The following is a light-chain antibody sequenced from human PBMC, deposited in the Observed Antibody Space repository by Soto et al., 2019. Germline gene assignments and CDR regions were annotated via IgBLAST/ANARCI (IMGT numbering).Light chain of an antibody. J-gene: IGLJ1*01. V-gene: IGLV2-23*01. CDR2: EGS. CDR3: CSYAGSYV. Sequence: QSVLTQPASVSGSPGQSITISCTGTSSDVGSYNLVSRYQQHPGKAPKLMIYEGSKRPSGVSNRFSGSKSGNTASLTISGLQAEDEADYYCCSYAGSYVFGTGTKVTGL. CDR1: SSDVGSYNL.